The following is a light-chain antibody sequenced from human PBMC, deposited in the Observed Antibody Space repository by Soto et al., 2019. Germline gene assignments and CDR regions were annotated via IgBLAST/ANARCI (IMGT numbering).Light chain of an antibody. CDR1: QTVRNNY. V-gene: IGKV3-20*01. J-gene: IGKJ1*01. Sequence: EIVLTQSPATLSLSPGERATLSCRASQTVRNNYLAWYQQKPGQAPRLVIYGASNRATGIPDRFSASGSGTDFTLTISRLEPEDFAVYYCQQYISSPRTFGQGTKVDIK. CDR2: GAS. CDR3: QQYISSPRT.